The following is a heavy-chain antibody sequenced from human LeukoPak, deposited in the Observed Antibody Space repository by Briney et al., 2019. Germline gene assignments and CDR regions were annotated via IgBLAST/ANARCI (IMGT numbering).Heavy chain of an antibody. D-gene: IGHD5-24*01. CDR2: IYHSGST. V-gene: IGHV4-39*07. CDR3: ARDRRDGYNSNWFDP. Sequence: PSETLSLTCTVSGGSISSSSYYWGWIRQPPGKGLEWIGEIYHSGSTNYNPSLKSRVTISVDKSKNQFSLKLSSVTAADTAVYYCARDRRDGYNSNWFDPWGQGTLVTVSS. J-gene: IGHJ5*02. CDR1: GGSISSSSYY.